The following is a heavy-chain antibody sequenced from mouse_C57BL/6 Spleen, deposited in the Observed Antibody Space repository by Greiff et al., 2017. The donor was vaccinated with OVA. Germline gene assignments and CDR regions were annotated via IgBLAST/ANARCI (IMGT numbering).Heavy chain of an antibody. V-gene: IGHV3-6*01. CDR1: GYSITSGYS. D-gene: IGHD2-4*01. J-gene: IGHJ4*01. CDR3: ARDDYDVYAMDY. Sequence: ESGPGLVKPSQSLSLTCSVTGYSITSGYSWNWIRQFPGNKLEWMGYISYDGSNNYNPSLKNRISITRDTSKNQFFLKLNSVTTEDTATYYCARDDYDVYAMDYWGQGTSVTVSS. CDR2: ISYDGSN.